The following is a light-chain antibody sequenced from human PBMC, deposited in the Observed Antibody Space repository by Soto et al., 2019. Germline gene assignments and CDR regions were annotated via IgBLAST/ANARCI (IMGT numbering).Light chain of an antibody. CDR1: ETVAGSY. CDR2: GAS. CDR3: QLYGTSPKT. J-gene: IGKJ1*01. V-gene: IGKV3-20*01. Sequence: EIVLTQSPGTLSLSPGERATLSCRASETVAGSYLAWYQQKPGQAPRLLIHGASTRATGIADRFSGSGSGTDFTLTISRLEPEDFEVYYCQLYGTSPKTLGPGPKVHI.